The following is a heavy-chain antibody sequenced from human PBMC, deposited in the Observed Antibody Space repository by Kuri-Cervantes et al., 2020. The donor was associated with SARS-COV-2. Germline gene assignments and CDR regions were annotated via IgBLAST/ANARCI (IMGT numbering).Heavy chain of an antibody. J-gene: IGHJ6*02. CDR2: IWYDGSDK. Sequence: GESLKISCAASGFTSSKYGMQWVRQAPGKGLQWVALIWYDGSDKYYTDSVKGRFTMSRDNSKNTLYLQMNSLRVEDTAVYYCATTRGGGYDSYYYYGMDVWGQGTTVTVSS. V-gene: IGHV3-33*01. CDR3: ATTRGGGYDSYYYYGMDV. CDR1: GFTSSKYG. D-gene: IGHD1-26*01.